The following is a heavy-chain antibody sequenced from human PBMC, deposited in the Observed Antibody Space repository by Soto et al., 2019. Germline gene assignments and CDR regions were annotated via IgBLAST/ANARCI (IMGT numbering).Heavy chain of an antibody. J-gene: IGHJ4*02. CDR2: ISGGGTTI. D-gene: IGHD3-10*01. CDR3: ASDPYYYASGF. CDR1: GFRFSDHY. V-gene: IGHV3-11*01. Sequence: GGSLRLSCAASGFRFSDHYMTWIRQAPGKGVEWVSKISGGGTTIYYADSVKGRFTVSRDNAKNSLYLQMNSLRAEDTAVYYCASDPYYYASGFWGQGTLVTVSS.